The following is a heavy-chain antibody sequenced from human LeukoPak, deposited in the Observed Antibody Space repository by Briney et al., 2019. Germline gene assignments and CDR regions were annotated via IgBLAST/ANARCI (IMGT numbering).Heavy chain of an antibody. V-gene: IGHV4-30-4*01. CDR2: IYYSGST. CDR3: ARGSSSWYLPPLDY. J-gene: IGHJ4*02. CDR1: GGSISSGDYY. D-gene: IGHD6-13*01. Sequence: SQTLSPTCTVSGGSISSGDYYWSWIRQPPGKGLEWIGYIYYSGSTYYNPSLKSRVTISVDTSKNQFSLKLSSVTAADTAVYYCARGSSSWYLPPLDYWGQGTLVTVSS.